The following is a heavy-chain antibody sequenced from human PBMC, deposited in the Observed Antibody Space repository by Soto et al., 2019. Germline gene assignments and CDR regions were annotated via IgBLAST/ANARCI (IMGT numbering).Heavy chain of an antibody. CDR2: IYYSGST. CDR3: ARHYGGSYIFDY. Sequence: QLQLQESGPGLVKPSETLSLTCTVSGGSISSSSYYWGWIRQPPGKGLEWIGSIYYSGSTYYNPSLKSRVTISVDTSKNQFSLKLSSVTAADTAVYYCARHYGGSYIFDYWGQGTLVTVSS. D-gene: IGHD1-26*01. CDR1: GGSISSSSYY. J-gene: IGHJ4*02. V-gene: IGHV4-39*01.